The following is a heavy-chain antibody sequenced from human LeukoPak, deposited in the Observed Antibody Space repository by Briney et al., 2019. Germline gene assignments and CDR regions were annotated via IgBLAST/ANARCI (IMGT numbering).Heavy chain of an antibody. D-gene: IGHD3-3*01. CDR1: GYSISSGYY. Sequence: PSETLSLTCAVSGYSISSGYYWGWIRQPPGKGLEWIGSIYYSGSTYYNPSLKSRVTISVDTSKNQFSLKLSSVTAADTAVYYCAGGYSDDFWSGYYPYNWFDPWGQGTLVTVSS. CDR3: AGGYSDDFWSGYYPYNWFDP. CDR2: IYYSGST. V-gene: IGHV4-38-2*01. J-gene: IGHJ5*02.